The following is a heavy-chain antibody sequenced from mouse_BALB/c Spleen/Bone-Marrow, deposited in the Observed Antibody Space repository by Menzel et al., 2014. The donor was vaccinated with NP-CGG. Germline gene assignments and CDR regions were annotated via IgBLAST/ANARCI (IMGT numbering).Heavy chain of an antibody. D-gene: IGHD2-13*01. V-gene: IGHV1-69*01. CDR3: ANIYYGDYGWFSY. CDR1: GYTFTDYW. Sequence: QVQLQQPGAELVMPGASVKMSCKASGYTFTDYWIHWVKQRPGQGLEWIGAIVTSYTYTTYNQKFKGKATLTVDASSSTAYIQLSSLTSEDSAVYYCANIYYGDYGWFSYWGQGTLVTVSA. J-gene: IGHJ3*01. CDR2: IVTSYTYT.